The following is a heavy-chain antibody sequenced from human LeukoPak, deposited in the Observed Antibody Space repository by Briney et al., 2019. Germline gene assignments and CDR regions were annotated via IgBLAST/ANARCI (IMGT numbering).Heavy chain of an antibody. Sequence: GGSLRLSCAGAGFSITDHHMDWVRQAPGKGLEWIGRSATTKPNSCTTQYAASVRGRFTISRDDSQNSLYLHLNGLKTEDTAVYYCVRVVTTGSGWYHLDNWGLGTLVTVSS. CDR3: VRVVTTGSGWYHLDN. CDR2: SATTKPNSCTT. J-gene: IGHJ4*02. CDR1: GFSITDHH. D-gene: IGHD1-1*01. V-gene: IGHV3-72*01.